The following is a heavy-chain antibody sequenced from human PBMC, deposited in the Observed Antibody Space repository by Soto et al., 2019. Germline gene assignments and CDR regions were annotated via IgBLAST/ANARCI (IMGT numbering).Heavy chain of an antibody. Sequence: PSETLSLTCTVSGGSISSSSYYWGWIRQPPGKGLEWIGSIYYSGSTYYNPSLKSRVTISVDTSKNQFSLKLGSVTAADTAVYYCARHGGLMVYASWFDHWGQGTLVTVSS. V-gene: IGHV4-39*01. J-gene: IGHJ5*02. CDR3: ARHGGLMVYASWFDH. CDR2: IYYSGST. CDR1: GGSISSSSYY. D-gene: IGHD2-8*01.